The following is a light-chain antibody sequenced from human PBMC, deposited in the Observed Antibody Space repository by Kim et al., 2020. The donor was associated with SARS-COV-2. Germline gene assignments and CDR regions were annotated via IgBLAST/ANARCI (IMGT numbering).Light chain of an antibody. CDR2: DVS. V-gene: IGLV2-14*04. J-gene: IGLJ3*02. CDR1: SSDVGGYNY. Sequence: GQSLTISCTANSSDVGGYNYVSWYQQHPGKAPKLMSYDVSMRPSGVSNRFSGSKSGNAASLTISGLQAEDEADYYCSSYTSSSTWVFGGGTQLTVL. CDR3: SSYTSSSTWV.